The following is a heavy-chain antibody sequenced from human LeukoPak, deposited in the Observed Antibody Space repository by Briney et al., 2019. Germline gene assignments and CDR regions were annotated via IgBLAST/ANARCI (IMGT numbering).Heavy chain of an antibody. CDR3: AKDVLTVARRGFDS. Sequence: GGSLRLSCAASGFTFSSTWMHWVRQVPGKELVWVARIESDGRRTTYAESVKGRFTISRDNAKNSLSLQMNSLRVEDTAIYFCAKDVLTVARRGFDSWGPGTLVTVSS. J-gene: IGHJ4*02. V-gene: IGHV3-74*03. CDR1: GFTFSSTW. D-gene: IGHD6-6*01. CDR2: IESDGRRT.